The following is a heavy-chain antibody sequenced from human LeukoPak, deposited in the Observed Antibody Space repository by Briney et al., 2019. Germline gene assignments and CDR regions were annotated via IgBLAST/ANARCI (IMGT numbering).Heavy chain of an antibody. CDR1: GYTFTGYY. Sequence: ASVTVSCKASGYTFTGYYMHWVRQAPGQGLEWMGWINPNSGGTNYAQKFQGRVTMTRDTSISTAYMELSRLRSDDTAVYYCARGGYYDSSGYSPPDYWGQGTLVTVSS. J-gene: IGHJ4*02. CDR3: ARGGYYDSSGYSPPDY. V-gene: IGHV1-2*02. D-gene: IGHD3-22*01. CDR2: INPNSGGT.